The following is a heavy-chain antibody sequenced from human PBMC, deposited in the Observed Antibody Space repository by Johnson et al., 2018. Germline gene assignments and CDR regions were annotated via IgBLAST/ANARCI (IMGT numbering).Heavy chain of an antibody. D-gene: IGHD5-12*01. CDR1: GYTFTSYD. J-gene: IGHJ6*03. V-gene: IGHV1-8*01. Sequence: QVQLVESGAEVKKPGASVKVSCKASGYTFTSYDINWVRQATGQGLEWMGWMNPNSGNTGYAQKFQGRVTMTRNTSISTAYMELSSLRSEDTAVYYCASQAITRVDYYYMDVGGKGTTVTVSS. CDR2: MNPNSGNT. CDR3: ASQAITRVDYYYMDV.